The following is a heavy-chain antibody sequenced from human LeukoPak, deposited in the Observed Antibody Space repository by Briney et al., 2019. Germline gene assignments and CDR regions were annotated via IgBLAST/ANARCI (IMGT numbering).Heavy chain of an antibody. CDR2: IYTSGST. J-gene: IGHJ4*02. V-gene: IGHV4-61*02. CDR3: ARGLWFGDENPPYFDY. Sequence: PSETLSLTCTVSGGSISSSNYYWNWIRQPAGKGLEWIGRIYTSGSTNYNPSLKSRVTISVDTSKNQFSLKLSSVTAADTALYYCARGLWFGDENPPYFDYWGQGTLVTVSS. CDR1: GGSISSSNYY. D-gene: IGHD3-10*01.